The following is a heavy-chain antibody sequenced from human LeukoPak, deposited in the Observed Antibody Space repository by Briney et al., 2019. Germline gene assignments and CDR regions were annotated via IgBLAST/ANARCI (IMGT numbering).Heavy chain of an antibody. V-gene: IGHV3-30-3*01. Sequence: PGGSLRLSCVASGFSLSSYSIHWVRRAPGKGPEWVAVMSVNGVNKYYADSVRGRFTVSRDISKNTQFLQMNSLRFEDTAVYFCVRESCSGGSCTYDPFDIWGHGTMVTVST. CDR3: VRESCSGGSCTYDPFDI. D-gene: IGHD2-15*01. CDR1: GFSLSSYS. J-gene: IGHJ3*02. CDR2: MSVNGVNK.